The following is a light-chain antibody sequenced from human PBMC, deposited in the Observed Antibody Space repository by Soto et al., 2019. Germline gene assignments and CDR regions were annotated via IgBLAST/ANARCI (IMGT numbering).Light chain of an antibody. CDR1: QSVSNY. CDR3: QQYGSSPWT. J-gene: IGKJ1*01. Sequence: EIVLTQSPATLSLSPGERATLSCRASQSVSNYLVWYQQKPGQAPRLLIYDASNRATGIPARFSGSVSGTDFTLTISRLEPEDLAVYYGQQYGSSPWTFGQGTKVDIK. V-gene: IGKV3-20*01. CDR2: DAS.